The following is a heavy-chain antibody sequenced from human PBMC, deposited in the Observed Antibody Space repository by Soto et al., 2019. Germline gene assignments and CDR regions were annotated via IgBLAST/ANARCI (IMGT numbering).Heavy chain of an antibody. CDR1: GFTFSSYS. J-gene: IGHJ6*02. D-gene: IGHD3-3*01. CDR3: ARDRARRITSIFGVAEDYYYGMDV. CDR2: ISSSSSYI. V-gene: IGHV3-21*01. Sequence: EVQLVESGGGLVKPGGSLRLSCAASGFTFSSYSMNWVRQAPGKGLEWVSSISSSSSYIYYADSVKGRFTISRDNAKNSLYLQMNSLRAEDTAVYYCARDRARRITSIFGVAEDYYYGMDVWGQGTTVTVSS.